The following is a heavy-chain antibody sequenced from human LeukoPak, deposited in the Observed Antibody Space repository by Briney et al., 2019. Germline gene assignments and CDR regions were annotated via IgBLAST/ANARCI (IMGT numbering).Heavy chain of an antibody. J-gene: IGHJ4*02. V-gene: IGHV1-2*02. D-gene: IGHD1-26*01. Sequence: GASVKVSSTASRYTFTVYYMHWARQAPGQGLEWMGWINPNGGGTNSLQKFQGRVTMTRDTSISTAYMELSRLRSDDTAAYYCAREAIGSYYTNFDYWGQGTLVTVSS. CDR3: AREAIGSYYTNFDY. CDR2: INPNGGGT. CDR1: RYTFTVYY.